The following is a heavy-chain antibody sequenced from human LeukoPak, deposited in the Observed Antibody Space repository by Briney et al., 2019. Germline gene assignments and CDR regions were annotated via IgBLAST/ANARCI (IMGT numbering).Heavy chain of an antibody. V-gene: IGHV5-51*01. CDR1: GYSFSNYW. Sequence: GESLKISCKGSGYSFSNYWIGWVRQMPGKGLECMGIIYPGDSSTRYSPSFQGQVTISVDKSISTAYLQWSSLEASDTAIYYCAKWIGAAGTYYLDYWGQGTLVTVSS. J-gene: IGHJ4*02. CDR2: IYPGDSST. CDR3: AKWIGAAGTYYLDY. D-gene: IGHD6-13*01.